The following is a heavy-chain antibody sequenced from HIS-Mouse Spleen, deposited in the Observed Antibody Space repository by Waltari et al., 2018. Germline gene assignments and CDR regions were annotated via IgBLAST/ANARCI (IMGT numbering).Heavy chain of an antibody. CDR3: ARVGYSGSYYYGMDV. D-gene: IGHD1-26*01. J-gene: IGHJ6*02. CDR2: INPNSGGT. V-gene: IGHV1-2*02. Sequence: QVQLVQSGAEVKKPGASVKVSCKASGYTFTGYYIHLVRQAPVQGLEWMGWINPNSGGTNYAQKFQGRVTMTRDTSISTAYMELSRLRSDDTAVYYCARVGYSGSYYYGMDVWGQGTTVTVSS. CDR1: GYTFTGYY.